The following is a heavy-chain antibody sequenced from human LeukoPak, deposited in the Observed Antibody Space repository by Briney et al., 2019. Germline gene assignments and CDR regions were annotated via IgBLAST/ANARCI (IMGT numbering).Heavy chain of an antibody. CDR1: GGSISSSSYY. Sequence: MPSETLSLTCTVSGGSISSSSYYWGWVRQPPGKGLEWIGSIYYSGSTYYNPSLKSRVTISVDTSKNQFSLKLSSVTAADTAVYYCARHSSGWYYFDYWGQGTLVTVSS. CDR2: IYYSGST. D-gene: IGHD6-19*01. J-gene: IGHJ4*02. CDR3: ARHSSGWYYFDY. V-gene: IGHV4-39*01.